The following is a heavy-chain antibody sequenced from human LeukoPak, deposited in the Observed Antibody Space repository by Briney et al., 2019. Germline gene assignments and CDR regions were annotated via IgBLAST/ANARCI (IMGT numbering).Heavy chain of an antibody. Sequence: GGSLRLSCAASGFSFSASAMHWVRQASGKGLEWVGRIRSKAYTYATAYAASVKGRFTISRDASKNTAYLEMTSLKTEDTAVYYCSRSGGYDLDYWGQGTLVTVS. CDR2: IRSKAYTYAT. D-gene: IGHD5-12*01. CDR1: GFSFSASA. V-gene: IGHV3-73*01. CDR3: SRSGGYDLDY. J-gene: IGHJ4*02.